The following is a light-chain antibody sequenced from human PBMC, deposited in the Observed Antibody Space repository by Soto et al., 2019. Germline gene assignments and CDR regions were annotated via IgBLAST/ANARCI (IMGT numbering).Light chain of an antibody. J-gene: IGKJ1*01. CDR2: GAS. Sequence: EIVMTPSPATLSVSPGERATLSCRASQSVSSNLAWYQQKPGQAPRLLIYGASTRATGIPARFSGSGSGTEFTLAICSLQSEDFAVYYCQQYNNWPGTFGQGDQGGY. CDR3: QQYNNWPGT. CDR1: QSVSSN. V-gene: IGKV3-15*01.